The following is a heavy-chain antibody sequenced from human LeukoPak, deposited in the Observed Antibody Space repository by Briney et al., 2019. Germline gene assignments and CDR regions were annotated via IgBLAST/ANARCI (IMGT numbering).Heavy chain of an antibody. CDR2: IYYSGST. V-gene: IGHV4-59*01. CDR1: GGSISSYY. D-gene: IGHD3-10*01. Sequence: SETLSLTCTVSGGSISSYYSSWIRQPPGKGLEWIGYIYYSGSTNYNPSLKSRVTISVDTSKNQFSLKLSSVTAADTAVYYCARVQVPRGSGSEWFDPWGQGTLVTVSS. J-gene: IGHJ5*02. CDR3: ARVQVPRGSGSEWFDP.